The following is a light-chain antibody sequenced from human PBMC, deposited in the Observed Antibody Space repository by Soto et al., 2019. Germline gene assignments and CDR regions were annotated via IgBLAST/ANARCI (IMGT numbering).Light chain of an antibody. V-gene: IGLV2-14*01. Sequence: QSALTQPASVSGSPGQSITISCTGTSSDVGGYNYVSWYQQHPGKAPKLMISEVSNRPSGVSNRFSGSKSDNTASLTISGLQAEDEDDYYCSSYTNFSTYVFGTGTKLTV. J-gene: IGLJ1*01. CDR1: SSDVGGYNY. CDR2: EVS. CDR3: SSYTNFSTYV.